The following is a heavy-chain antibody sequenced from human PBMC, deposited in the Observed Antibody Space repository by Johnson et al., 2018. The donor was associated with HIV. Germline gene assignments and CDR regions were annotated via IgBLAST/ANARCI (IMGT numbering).Heavy chain of an antibody. V-gene: IGHV3-30*04. Sequence: QEQLVESGGGVVQPGRSLRLSCAASGFTFSSYTIHWVRQAPGKGLEWVAVISYDGSNKYYADSVKGRFTISRDNSKNTLYLQMNSLRTEDTAMYYGAREGGGYDGKGAFDIWGQGTMVTVSS. CDR1: GFTFSSYT. J-gene: IGHJ3*02. CDR3: AREGGGYDGKGAFDI. CDR2: ISYDGSNK. D-gene: IGHD5-12*01.